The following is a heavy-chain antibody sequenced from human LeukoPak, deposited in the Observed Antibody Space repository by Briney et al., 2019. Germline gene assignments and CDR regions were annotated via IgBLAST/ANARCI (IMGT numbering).Heavy chain of an antibody. V-gene: IGHV3-23*01. CDR1: GFTFSSYA. D-gene: IGHD5-12*01. J-gene: IGHJ4*02. Sequence: GGSLRLSCAASGFTFSSYAMSWVRQAPGKGLEWVSAISGSGGSTYYADSVKGRFTISRDNSKNTLYLQMNSLRAEDTAVYYCAKDPYRGYRGYETDYWGQGTLVTVSS. CDR3: AKDPYRGYRGYETDY. CDR2: ISGSGGST.